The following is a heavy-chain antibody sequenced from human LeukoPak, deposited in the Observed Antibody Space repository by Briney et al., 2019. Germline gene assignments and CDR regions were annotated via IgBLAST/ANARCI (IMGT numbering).Heavy chain of an antibody. V-gene: IGHV1-2*02. D-gene: IGHD6-13*01. CDR3: ARFEGYSSSWAYFDY. J-gene: IGHJ4*02. CDR1: GYTFIGYY. Sequence: ASVKVSYKASGYTFIGYYIHWVRQAPGQGLEWMGWINSNSGGTNYAQKFQGRVTMTRDTSISTVYMELSRLTSDDTAVYYCARFEGYSSSWAYFDYWGQGTLLTVSS. CDR2: INSNSGGT.